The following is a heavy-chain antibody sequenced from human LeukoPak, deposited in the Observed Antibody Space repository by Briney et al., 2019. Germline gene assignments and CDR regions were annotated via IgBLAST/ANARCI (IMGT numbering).Heavy chain of an antibody. J-gene: IGHJ4*02. D-gene: IGHD5-24*01. CDR2: LSYDDTNE. Sequence: GGSLRLSCAASEFTFSRYAMHWVRQAPGKGLEWVAILSYDDTNEYYADSVAGRFTISRDNSKNTLYLQTNSLRPDDTAVYYCARDRRDGNNLAFHFDYWGQGTLVTVSS. CDR1: EFTFSRYA. CDR3: ARDRRDGNNLAFHFDY. V-gene: IGHV3-30*04.